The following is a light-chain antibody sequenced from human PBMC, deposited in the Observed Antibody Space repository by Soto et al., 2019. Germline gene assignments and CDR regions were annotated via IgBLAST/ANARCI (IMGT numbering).Light chain of an antibody. V-gene: IGKV3-15*01. J-gene: IGKJ1*01. CDR3: QQYNNWPQGT. CDR2: GAS. CDR1: QSVSNN. Sequence: IVMTQSPASLSVSPGEGATLSCRASQSVSNNLAWYQQKPGQAPRLLIYGASTRATGIPARFSGSGSGTDFTLTISSLQSEDFAVYYCQQYNNWPQGTLGQGTKVEIK.